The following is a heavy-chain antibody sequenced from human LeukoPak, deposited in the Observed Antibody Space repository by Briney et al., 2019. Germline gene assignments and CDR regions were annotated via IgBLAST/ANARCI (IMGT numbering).Heavy chain of an antibody. J-gene: IGHJ4*02. CDR3: ASTPRGYYDILTGLPYYFDY. CDR2: ISGSGGST. Sequence: PGGSLRLSCAASGFTFSSYAMSWVRQAPGKGLEWVSAISGSGGSTYYADSVKGRFTISRDNSKNTLYLQMNSLRAEDTAVYYCASTPRGYYDILTGLPYYFDYWGQGTLVTVSS. CDR1: GFTFSSYA. V-gene: IGHV3-23*01. D-gene: IGHD3-9*01.